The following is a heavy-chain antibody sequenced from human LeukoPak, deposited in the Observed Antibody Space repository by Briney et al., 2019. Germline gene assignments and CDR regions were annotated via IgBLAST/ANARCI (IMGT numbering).Heavy chain of an antibody. Sequence: ASVKVSCKVSGYTLTELSMHWVRQAPGKGLEWMGGFDPEDGETIYAQKFQGRVTMTEDTSTDTAYMELSSLRSEDTAVYYCAGVYYYDSSGYSDSQPVFDYWGQGTLVAVSS. CDR2: FDPEDGET. CDR1: GYTLTELS. J-gene: IGHJ4*02. D-gene: IGHD3-22*01. V-gene: IGHV1-24*01. CDR3: AGVYYYDSSGYSDSQPVFDY.